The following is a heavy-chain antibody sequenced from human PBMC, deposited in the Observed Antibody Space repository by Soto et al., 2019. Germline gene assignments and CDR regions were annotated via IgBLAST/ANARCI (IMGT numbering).Heavy chain of an antibody. Sequence: SETLSLTCTVSGGSISSGNYYWAWIRQPPGKGLEWIGSIYYSGSTYYNPSLKSRVTISVDTSKNQFSLRLSSVTAADTAVYYCASPYFDFWGQGTLVTVSS. J-gene: IGHJ4*02. CDR3: ASPYFDF. CDR2: IYYSGST. V-gene: IGHV4-39*01. CDR1: GGSISSGNYY.